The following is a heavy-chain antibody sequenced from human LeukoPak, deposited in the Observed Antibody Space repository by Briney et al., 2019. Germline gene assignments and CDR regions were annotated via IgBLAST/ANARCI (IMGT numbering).Heavy chain of an antibody. Sequence: GGSLRLSCAASGFTFSSYAMHWVRQAPGKGLEWVAVILHDGSNKQYAGSVKGRFTISRDNSKNTLYLQINSLRAEDTAVYYCATLSGDSHGYDYWGLGTLVTVSS. J-gene: IGHJ4*02. CDR1: GFTFSSYA. D-gene: IGHD5-18*01. CDR3: ATLSGDSHGYDY. CDR2: ILHDGSNK. V-gene: IGHV3-30*03.